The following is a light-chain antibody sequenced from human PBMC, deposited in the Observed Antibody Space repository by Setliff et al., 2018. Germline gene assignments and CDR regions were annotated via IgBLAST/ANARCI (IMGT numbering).Light chain of an antibody. CDR2: DVS. V-gene: IGLV2-11*01. CDR3: SSYTSSSPYV. CDR1: SSDVGGYNY. J-gene: IGLJ1*01. Sequence: SVLTQPRSVSGSPGQSVTISCTGTSSDVGGYNYVSWYQQHPGKAPKLMIYDVSKRPSGVSNRFSGSKSGNTASLTISGLQAEDEADYYCSSYTSSSPYVFGTGTKVTVL.